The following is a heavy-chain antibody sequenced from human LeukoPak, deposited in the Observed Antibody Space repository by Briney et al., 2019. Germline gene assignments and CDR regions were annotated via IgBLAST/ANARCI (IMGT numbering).Heavy chain of an antibody. D-gene: IGHD5-18*01. V-gene: IGHV4-59*01. Sequence: SETLSLTCTVSGGSISSYYWSWIRQPPGKGLEWIGYIHYSGSTNYNPSLKSRVTISVDTSKNQFSLKLSSVTAADTAVYYCARTAMVTRYFDYWGQGTLVTVSS. CDR2: IHYSGST. CDR1: GGSISSYY. CDR3: ARTAMVTRYFDY. J-gene: IGHJ4*02.